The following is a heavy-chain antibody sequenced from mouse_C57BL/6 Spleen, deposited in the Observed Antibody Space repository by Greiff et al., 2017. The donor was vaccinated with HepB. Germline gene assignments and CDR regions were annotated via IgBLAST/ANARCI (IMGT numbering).Heavy chain of an antibody. CDR1: GFTFSSYG. J-gene: IGHJ4*01. V-gene: IGHV5-6*01. CDR3: ARRSNYVNYAMDY. CDR2: ISSGGSYT. D-gene: IGHD2-5*01. Sequence: VQLKQSGGDLVKPGGSLKLSCAASGFTFSSYGMSWVRQTPDKRLEWVATISSGGSYTYYPDSVKGRFTISRDNAKNTLYLQMSSLKSEDTAMYYCARRSNYVNYAMDYWGQGTSVTVSS.